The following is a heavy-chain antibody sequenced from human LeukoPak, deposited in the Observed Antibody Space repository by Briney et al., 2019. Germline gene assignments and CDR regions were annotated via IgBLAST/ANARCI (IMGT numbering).Heavy chain of an antibody. Sequence: ASVKVSCKTSGYTFSNYGISWVRQAPGQGLEWMGWITAYNGNRLYAQRFQGTITLTTDTSTSTSHMELRSLEYDDTAIYYCARDNDKVVDHWGQGTLVTVSS. CDR2: ITAYNGNR. V-gene: IGHV1-18*01. D-gene: IGHD1-1*01. J-gene: IGHJ4*01. CDR3: ARDNDKVVDH. CDR1: GYTFSNYG.